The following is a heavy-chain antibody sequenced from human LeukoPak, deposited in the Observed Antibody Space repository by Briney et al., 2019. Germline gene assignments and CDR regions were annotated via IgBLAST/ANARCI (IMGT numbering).Heavy chain of an antibody. CDR2: ISSVGSPI. CDR3: ARDRSSYYLDY. V-gene: IGHV3-48*01. Sequence: GGSLRLSCVASGFSITSYSMNWVRQAPGKGLEWLSYISSVGSPIYYADSVRGRFTISRDIAKNSLFLQMNSLRPEDTAVYYCARDRSSYYLDYWGQGTLVTVSS. D-gene: IGHD6-13*01. J-gene: IGHJ4*02. CDR1: GFSITSYS.